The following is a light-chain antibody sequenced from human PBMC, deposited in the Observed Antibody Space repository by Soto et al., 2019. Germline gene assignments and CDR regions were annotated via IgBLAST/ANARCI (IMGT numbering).Light chain of an antibody. Sequence: EIVMTQSPATLSASPGETATLSCRATQSVGGAVACYQHKPGQAPRLLIVGAFITSAGVPGRFSGGGSGTEFTFTNSSLQSEDCADYYCQEYYNWRPHTFGGRNMVEIK. CDR2: GAF. J-gene: IGKJ4*01. CDR3: QEYYNWRPHT. CDR1: QSVGGA. V-gene: IGKV3-15*01.